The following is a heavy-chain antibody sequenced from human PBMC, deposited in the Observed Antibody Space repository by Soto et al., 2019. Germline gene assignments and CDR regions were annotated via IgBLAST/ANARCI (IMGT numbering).Heavy chain of an antibody. CDR3: ARDAVVPAAIDY. CDR2: ISVYNGNT. V-gene: IGHV1-18*01. Sequence: ASVKVSCKASGYTFTSYGISWVRQAPGQGLEWMGWISVYNGNTNYAQKFQGSVIMTTDTSTSTAYMELRSRGSDDTAWYYCARDAVVPAAIDYWGQGTLVTVSS. J-gene: IGHJ4*02. CDR1: GYTFTSYG. D-gene: IGHD2-2*01.